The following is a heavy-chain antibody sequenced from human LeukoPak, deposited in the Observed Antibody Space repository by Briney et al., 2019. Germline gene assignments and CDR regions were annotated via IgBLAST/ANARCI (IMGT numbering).Heavy chain of an antibody. CDR1: GFTFSSYS. V-gene: IGHV3-21*01. CDR3: ARGSGRSYLPFDY. CDR2: ISSSSSYI. D-gene: IGHD1-26*01. J-gene: IGHJ4*02. Sequence: GGSLRLSCAASGFTFSSYSMNWVRQAPGKGLEWVSSISSSSSYIYYADSVKGRFTIPRDNAKNSLYLQMNSLRAEDTAVYYCARGSGRSYLPFDYWGQGTLVTVSS.